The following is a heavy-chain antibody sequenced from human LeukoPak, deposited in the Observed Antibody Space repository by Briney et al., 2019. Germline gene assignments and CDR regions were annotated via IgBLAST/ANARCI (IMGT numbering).Heavy chain of an antibody. CDR2: IYHSGGT. Sequence: SETLSLTCAVSGGSISSSNWWSWVRQPPGKGLEWIGEIYHSGGTNYNPSLKSRVTISVDTSKNQFSLKLSSVTAADTAVYYCARARLGFFDYWGQGTLVTVSS. V-gene: IGHV4-4*02. CDR3: ARARLGFFDY. CDR1: GGSISSSNW. D-gene: IGHD3-16*01. J-gene: IGHJ4*02.